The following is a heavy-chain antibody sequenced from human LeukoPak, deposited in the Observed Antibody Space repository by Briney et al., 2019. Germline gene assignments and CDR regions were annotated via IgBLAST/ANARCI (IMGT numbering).Heavy chain of an antibody. J-gene: IGHJ6*03. CDR2: IKGDGSET. V-gene: IGHV3-7*01. D-gene: IGHD2-21*01. CDR3: AREAYCGGPSGFAVNYMDV. Sequence: GGSLRLSCVASGSGFTFSEFWMGWVRQAPGERLEWVANIKGDGSETYYVDSVKGRFTISRDNVKNSVYLQMNSLTADDTSLYRCAREAYCGGPSGFAVNYMDVWGKGTTVTVSS. CDR1: GSGFTFSEFW.